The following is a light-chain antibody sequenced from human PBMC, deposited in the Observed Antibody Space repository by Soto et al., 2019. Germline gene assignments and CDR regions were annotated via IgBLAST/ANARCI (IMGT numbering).Light chain of an antibody. Sequence: QSVLTQPPSASGSPGQSVAISCTGTSSDVGGYNYVSWYQQHPGKAPKLMIYDVNKRPSGVPDRFSGSKSGNTASLTVSGLQAEDEADYHCSSYAGTHIVFGTGTKVTVL. V-gene: IGLV2-8*01. CDR2: DVN. CDR1: SSDVGGYNY. J-gene: IGLJ1*01. CDR3: SSYAGTHIV.